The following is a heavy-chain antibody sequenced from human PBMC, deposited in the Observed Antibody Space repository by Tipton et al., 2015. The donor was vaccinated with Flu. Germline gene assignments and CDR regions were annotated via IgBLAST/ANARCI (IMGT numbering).Heavy chain of an antibody. D-gene: IGHD2-8*01. CDR3: ARPVMGYYYYYMDV. CDR2: IYYSGST. V-gene: IGHV4-39*01. CDR1: GGSISSSSYY. J-gene: IGHJ6*03. Sequence: TLSLTCTVSGGSISSSSYYWGWIRQPPGKGLEWIGSIYYSGSTYYNPSLKSRVTISVDTSKNQFSLKLSSVTAADTAVYYCARPVMGYYYYYMDVWGKGTTATVSS.